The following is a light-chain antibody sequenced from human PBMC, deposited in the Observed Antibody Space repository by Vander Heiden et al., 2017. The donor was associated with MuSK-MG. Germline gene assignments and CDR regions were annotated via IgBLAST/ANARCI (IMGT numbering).Light chain of an antibody. Sequence: DIQLTQSPSSLSASVGDRVTITCRAGQSISIYLNWYQQKPGKAPKLLIYAASSLQSGVPSRFSGSGSGTDFTLAIRSLQPEDFATYYCQQSDSTPTTFGQGTKVEIK. CDR1: QSISIY. V-gene: IGKV1-39*01. CDR2: AAS. J-gene: IGKJ1*01. CDR3: QQSDSTPTT.